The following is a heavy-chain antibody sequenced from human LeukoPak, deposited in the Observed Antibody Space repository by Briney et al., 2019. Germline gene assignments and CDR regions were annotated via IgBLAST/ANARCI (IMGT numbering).Heavy chain of an antibody. V-gene: IGHV4-34*01. J-gene: IGHJ6*02. D-gene: IGHD5-18*01. Sequence: PSETLSLTCAVYGGSFSGYYWSWIRQPPGKGLEWIGEINHSGSTNYNPSLKSRVTISVETSNNQYSLKLSSVTAADTAVYYCARGGRGYNYGSPVYGMDVWSQGTTVTVSS. CDR2: INHSGST. CDR3: ARGGRGYNYGSPVYGMDV. CDR1: GGSFSGYY.